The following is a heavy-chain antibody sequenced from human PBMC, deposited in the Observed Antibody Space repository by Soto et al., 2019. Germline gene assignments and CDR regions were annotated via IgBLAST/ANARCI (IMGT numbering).Heavy chain of an antibody. CDR1: GGSISSSSYY. CDR3: ARHDLGVVVTVTDAFDI. V-gene: IGHV4-39*01. J-gene: IGHJ3*02. CDR2: IYYSGST. D-gene: IGHD2-21*02. Sequence: SETLSLTCTVSGGSISSSSYYWGWIRQPPGKGLEWIGSIYYSGSTYYNPSLKSRVTISVDTSKNQFSLKLSSVTAADTAVYYCARHDLGVVVTVTDAFDIWGQGTMVTVSS.